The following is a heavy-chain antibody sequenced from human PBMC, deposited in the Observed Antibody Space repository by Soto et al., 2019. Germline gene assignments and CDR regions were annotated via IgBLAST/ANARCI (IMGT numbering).Heavy chain of an antibody. CDR2: ISAYNGNT. J-gene: IGHJ4*02. Sequence: QVQLVQSGAEVKKPGASVKVSCKASGYTFTSYGISWVRQAPGQGLEWMGWISAYNGNTNYAQKLQGRVTMTTDTSTSTAYMELRSLRSDDTAVYCCARDTYYYGSGSYRRFDYWGQGPLVTVSS. D-gene: IGHD3-10*01. CDR3: ARDTYYYGSGSYRRFDY. CDR1: GYTFTSYG. V-gene: IGHV1-18*01.